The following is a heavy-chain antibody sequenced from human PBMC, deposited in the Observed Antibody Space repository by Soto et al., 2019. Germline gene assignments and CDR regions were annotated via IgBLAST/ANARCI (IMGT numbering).Heavy chain of an antibody. V-gene: IGHV4-59*08. J-gene: IGHJ2*01. CDR2: INYSGST. Sequence: SETLSLTCTVSGVSISSSYWSWIRQPPGKGLEWIGYINYSGSTNYNPSLKSRLTISVDTSKNQFSLKLSSVTAADTAVYYCAKNRGAGDYSNWSFAVWGRGTLVTVSS. CDR1: GVSISSSY. D-gene: IGHD7-27*01. CDR3: AKNRGAGDYSNWSFAV.